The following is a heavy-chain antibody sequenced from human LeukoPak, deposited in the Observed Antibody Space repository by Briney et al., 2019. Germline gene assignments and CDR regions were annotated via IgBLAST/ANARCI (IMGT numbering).Heavy chain of an antibody. CDR2: ISSSSSYI. J-gene: IGHJ5*02. CDR3: VKAAPYFQFDP. Sequence: GGSLRLSCAASGFTFSTYEMNWVRQAPGKGLEWVSSISSSSSYIYYADSVKGRFTISRDNAKNSLYLQMSSLRAEDTAVYYCVKAAPYFQFDPWGQGTLVTVSS. V-gene: IGHV3-21*01. D-gene: IGHD3-9*01. CDR1: GFTFSTYE.